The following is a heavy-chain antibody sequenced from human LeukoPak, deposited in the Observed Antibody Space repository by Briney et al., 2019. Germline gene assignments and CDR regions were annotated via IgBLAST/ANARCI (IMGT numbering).Heavy chain of an antibody. CDR1: GFTFSSYG. CDR2: ISCDGSNK. V-gene: IGHV3-30*18. J-gene: IGHJ4*02. D-gene: IGHD5-18*01. CDR3: AKDSGDTSMVLGY. Sequence: GGSLRLSCAASGFTFSSYGMHWVRQAPGKGLEWAAVISCDGSNKYYADSVKGRFTISRDNSKNTLYLQMNSLRAEDTALYYYAKDSGDTSMVLGYWGQGTLVTVSS.